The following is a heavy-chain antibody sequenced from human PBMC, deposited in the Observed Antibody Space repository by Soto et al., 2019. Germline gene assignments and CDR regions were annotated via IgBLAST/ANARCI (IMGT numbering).Heavy chain of an antibody. D-gene: IGHD2-21*01. CDR3: ARSDGYNFNWLDS. CDR2: MNPNSGNT. CDR1: GYTFATYD. V-gene: IGHV1-8*01. Sequence: QVQLVQSGAEVKTPGASVKVSCKASGYTFATYDINWVRQAPGQGLEWMGWMNPNSGNTGYAQKCQGRLNMTRDTALSVAHMELSSLRNEDTAVYYCARSDGYNFNWLDSWGQGTLVTVSA. J-gene: IGHJ5*01.